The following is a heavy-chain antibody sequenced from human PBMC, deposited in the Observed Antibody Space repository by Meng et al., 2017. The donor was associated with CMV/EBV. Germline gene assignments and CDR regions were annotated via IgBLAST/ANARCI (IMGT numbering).Heavy chain of an antibody. D-gene: IGHD3-10*01. CDR1: GGSFSGYY. CDR3: ARGRHSYYYGSGSWGMDV. CDR2: INHRGST. V-gene: IGHV4-34*01. Sequence: SETLSLTCAVYGGSFSGYYWSWIRQPPGKGLEWIGEINHRGSTNYNPSLKSRVTISVDTSKNQFSLKLSSVTAAETAVYYCARGRHSYYYGSGSWGMDVWGQGTTVTVSS. J-gene: IGHJ6*02.